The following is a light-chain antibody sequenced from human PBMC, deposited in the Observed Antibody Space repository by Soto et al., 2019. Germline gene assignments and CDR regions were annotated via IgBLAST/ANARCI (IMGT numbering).Light chain of an antibody. CDR2: WAS. J-gene: IGKJ1*01. Sequence: DIVMTQSPDSLAVSLGERATINCKSSQSVLYNSNNKSYLAWYQHKPGQPPKLLIYWASTRESGVPDRFSGSGSGTDFTLPIRSLQAEDVAVSSCQQYFSIPPGPFGQGTKVEIK. CDR3: QQYFSIPPGP. CDR1: QSVLYNSNNKSY. V-gene: IGKV4-1*01.